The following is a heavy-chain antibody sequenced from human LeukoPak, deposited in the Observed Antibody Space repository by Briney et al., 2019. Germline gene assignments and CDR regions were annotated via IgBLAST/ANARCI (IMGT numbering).Heavy chain of an antibody. CDR1: GCTFSNYT. CDR2: IIPILGIA. CDR3: SREGLGARRRNAFDI. V-gene: IGHV1-69*04. D-gene: IGHD1-26*01. Sequence: ASVKVSCKASGCTFSNYTIHWVRQAPGKGLEWVGRIIPILGIANYAQKFQGRVTITMDKSTNTAYMDLSSLRDEDTSLYYCSREGLGARRRNAFDIWGQGTMVTVSS. J-gene: IGHJ3*02.